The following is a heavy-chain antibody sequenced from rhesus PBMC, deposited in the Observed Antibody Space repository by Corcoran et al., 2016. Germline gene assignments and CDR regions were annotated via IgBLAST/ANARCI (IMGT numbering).Heavy chain of an antibody. CDR1: GYSISSGYG. Sequence: QLQLQESGTGLVKPSETLSLTCAVSGYSISSGYGWSWIRQPPGKGLEWIGYISYSGSTSYNPSLKSRVTISRDTSKNQFSLKLSSVTAADTAVYYCARGYSGYSLYFDYWGQGVLVTVSS. J-gene: IGHJ4*01. CDR3: ARGYSGYSLYFDY. D-gene: IGHD5-24*01. V-gene: IGHV4-122*02. CDR2: ISYSGST.